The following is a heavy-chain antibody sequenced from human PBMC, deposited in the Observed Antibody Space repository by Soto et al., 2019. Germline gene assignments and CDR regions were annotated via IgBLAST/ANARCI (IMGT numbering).Heavy chain of an antibody. V-gene: IGHV3-23*01. D-gene: IGHD1-26*01. CDR3: AKSSGAVGSYVRDFDY. Sequence: TGGSLRLSCAASGFTFSSYAMSWVRQAPGKGLEWVSAISGSGGSTYYADSVKGRFTISRDHSKNTLYLQMNSLRAEDTAVYYCAKSSGAVGSYVRDFDYWGQGTLVTVSS. CDR1: GFTFSSYA. CDR2: ISGSGGST. J-gene: IGHJ4*02.